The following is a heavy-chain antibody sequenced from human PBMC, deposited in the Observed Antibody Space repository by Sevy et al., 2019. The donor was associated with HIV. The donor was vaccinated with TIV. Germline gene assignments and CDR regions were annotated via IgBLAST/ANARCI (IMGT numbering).Heavy chain of an antibody. CDR3: ASAREYYEDSSGYLDY. CDR2: FDPEDGET. Sequence: ASVKVSCKVSEYSLTKLSMHWVRQAPGKGLEWRGRFDPEDGETIFAQKFQGRVTMTEDTSTDTAYMQLSSLRSEDTAVYYCASAREYYEDSSGYLDYWGQGTLVTVSS. J-gene: IGHJ4*02. CDR1: EYSLTKLS. V-gene: IGHV1-24*01. D-gene: IGHD3-22*01.